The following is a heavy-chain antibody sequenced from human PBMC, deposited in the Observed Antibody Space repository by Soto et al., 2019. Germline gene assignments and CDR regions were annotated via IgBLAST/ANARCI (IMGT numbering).Heavy chain of an antibody. V-gene: IGHV1-69*13. CDR3: VRDSGAKLSSS. Sequence: SVKVSCKASGGTFSSYRINWVRQAPGQGLEWVGGIVPIYRIADYAQKFQGRVTITADESARTSYMELRSLKSQDTAVYYCVRDSGAKLSSSWGQGTLVTVSS. D-gene: IGHD6-13*01. CDR1: GGTFSSYR. J-gene: IGHJ4*02. CDR2: IVPIYRIA.